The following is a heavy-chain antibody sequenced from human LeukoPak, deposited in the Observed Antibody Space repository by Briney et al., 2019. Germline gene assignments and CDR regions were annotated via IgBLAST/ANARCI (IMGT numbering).Heavy chain of an antibody. D-gene: IGHD2-15*01. J-gene: IGHJ3*02. CDR1: GGSISSGDYY. V-gene: IGHV4-30-4*08. CDR3: ARASPATVSFDI. CDR2: IYYSGTT. Sequence: PSETLSLTCTVSGGSISSGDYYWSWIRQPPGKGLEWMGYIYYSGTTYYNPSLRSRTSISPDTSKNHFSLRLTSVTAADTAVYYCARASPATVSFDIWGQGTLVTVSS.